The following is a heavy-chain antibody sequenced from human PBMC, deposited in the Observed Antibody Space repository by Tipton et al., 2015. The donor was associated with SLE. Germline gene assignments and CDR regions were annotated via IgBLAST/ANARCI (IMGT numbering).Heavy chain of an antibody. CDR2: IYYSGST. CDR1: GGSISSYY. J-gene: IGHJ4*02. CDR3: ARGVGSGSPLDY. D-gene: IGHD1-26*01. V-gene: IGHV4-59*01. Sequence: TLSLTCTVSGGSISSYYWSWIRQPPGKGLEWIGYIYYSGSTNYNPSLKSRVTISVDTSKNQFSLKLSSVTAADTAVYYCARGVGSGSPLDYWGQGTLVPVSS.